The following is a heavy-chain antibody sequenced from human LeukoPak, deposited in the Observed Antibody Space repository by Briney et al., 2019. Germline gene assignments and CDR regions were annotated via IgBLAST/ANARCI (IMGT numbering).Heavy chain of an antibody. J-gene: IGHJ5*02. CDR1: GGSISSYY. Sequence: SETLSLTCTVSGGSISSYYWSWIRQPPGKGLEWIGYIYYSGSTNYKPSLKSRVTISVDTSKNQFSLKLRSVTAADTAVYYCARDSGTTGEVKFDPWGQGTLVTVSS. CDR2: IYYSGST. D-gene: IGHD3-10*01. V-gene: IGHV4-59*12. CDR3: ARDSGTTGEVKFDP.